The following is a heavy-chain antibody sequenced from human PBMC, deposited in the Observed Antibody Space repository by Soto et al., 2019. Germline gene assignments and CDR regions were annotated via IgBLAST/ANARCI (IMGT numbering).Heavy chain of an antibody. CDR3: ARDQGPGNAFDI. Sequence: QVQLQESGPGLVKPSQTLSLTCTVSGGSVSSGGYYWSWIRQLPGKGLEWIGYIYHSGTTYYNPSLKSRVTISVDTSKNQISLKLSSVTAADTAVYYCARDQGPGNAFDIWGQGTMVTVSS. CDR1: GGSVSSGGYY. CDR2: IYHSGTT. V-gene: IGHV4-31*03. J-gene: IGHJ3*02.